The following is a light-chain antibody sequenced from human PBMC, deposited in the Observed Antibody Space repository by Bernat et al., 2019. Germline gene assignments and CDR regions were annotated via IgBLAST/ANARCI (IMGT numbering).Light chain of an antibody. J-gene: IGLJ1*01. V-gene: IGLV2-14*03. CDR3: ESYTTSSTCV. CDR2: DVT. CDR1: SSDVGAYNY. Sequence: QSALTQPASVSGSPGQSITISCTGTSSDVGAYNYVSWFQQHPDKAPKLMLYDVTKRPSGVSYRFSGSKSGNTASLTISGLQAEDEADYYCESYTTSSTCVFGTGTKVTVL.